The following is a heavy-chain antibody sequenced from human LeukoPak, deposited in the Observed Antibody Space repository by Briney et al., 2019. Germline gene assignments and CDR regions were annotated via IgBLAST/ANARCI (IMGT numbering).Heavy chain of an antibody. Sequence: GGSLRLSCAASGFTFSSYGMHWFRQAPGKGLEWVAVISYDGSNKYYADSVKGRFTISRDNSKNTLYLQMNSLRAEDTAVYYCAGQGAAAGLWDYWGQGTLVTVSS. J-gene: IGHJ4*02. CDR1: GFTFSSYG. CDR2: ISYDGSNK. D-gene: IGHD6-13*01. CDR3: AGQGAAAGLWDY. V-gene: IGHV3-30*03.